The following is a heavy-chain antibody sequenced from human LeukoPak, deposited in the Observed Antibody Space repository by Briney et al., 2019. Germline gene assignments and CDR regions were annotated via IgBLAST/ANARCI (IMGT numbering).Heavy chain of an antibody. CDR3: ARGSGSSWYFYFDY. CDR1: GFNFNTYW. Sequence: GGSLRLSCAASGFNFNTYWMSWVRQAPGKGLEWVSAISGSGGSTYYADSVKGRFTISRDNAKNSVYLQMNSLRAEDTALYYCARGSGSSWYFYFDYWGQGTLVTVSS. CDR2: ISGSGGST. J-gene: IGHJ4*02. V-gene: IGHV3-23*01. D-gene: IGHD6-13*01.